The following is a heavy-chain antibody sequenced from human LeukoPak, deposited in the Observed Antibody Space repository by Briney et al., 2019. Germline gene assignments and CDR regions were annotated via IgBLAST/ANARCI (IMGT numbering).Heavy chain of an antibody. CDR2: INLNSGGT. D-gene: IGHD3-9*01. CDR3: ARSPDILTGENFDY. J-gene: IGHJ4*02. CDR1: GYTFTGYY. Sequence: ASVRVSCKASGYTFTGYYMHWVRQAPGQGLEWMGWINLNSGGTNYAQKFQDRGTMTRDTSISTAYMELSRLRSDDTAVYYCARSPDILTGENFDYWGQGTLVTVSS. V-gene: IGHV1-2*02.